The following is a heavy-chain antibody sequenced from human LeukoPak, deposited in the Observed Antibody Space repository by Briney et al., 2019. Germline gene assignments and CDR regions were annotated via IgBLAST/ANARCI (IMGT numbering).Heavy chain of an antibody. J-gene: IGHJ6*02. V-gene: IGHV4-4*07. CDR3: ARLDSSSWSPGSYYYGMDV. CDR2: IYTSGST. D-gene: IGHD6-13*01. CDR1: GGSFSSYY. Sequence: SETLSLTCTVSGGSFSSYYWSWIRQPAGKGLEWIGRIYTSGSTNYNPSLKSRITMSVDTSKNHFSLRLSSVTAADTAVYYCARLDSSSWSPGSYYYGMDVWGRGTTVTVSS.